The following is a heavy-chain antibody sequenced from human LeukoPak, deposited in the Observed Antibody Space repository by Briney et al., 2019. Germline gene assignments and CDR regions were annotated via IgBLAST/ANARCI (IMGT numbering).Heavy chain of an antibody. V-gene: IGHV1-69*13. Sequence: GASVKVSCKASGGTFSSYAISWVRQAPGQGLEWMGGIIPIFGTANYAQKFQGRVTITADESTSTAYMELSSLRSEDTAVYYCARSGDHSSGWYDGVSATKNVRAFDIWGQGTMVTVSS. J-gene: IGHJ3*02. CDR1: GGTFSSYA. D-gene: IGHD6-19*01. CDR2: IIPIFGTA. CDR3: ARSGDHSSGWYDGVSATKNVRAFDI.